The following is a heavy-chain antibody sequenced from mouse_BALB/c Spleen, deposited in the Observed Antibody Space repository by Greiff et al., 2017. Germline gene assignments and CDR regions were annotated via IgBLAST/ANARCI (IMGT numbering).Heavy chain of an antibody. CDR2: ISSGGGST. CDR3: ARPDGYSFAY. V-gene: IGHV5-12-1*01. D-gene: IGHD2-3*01. CDR1: VFAFSSYD. Sequence: EVQLVESGGGLVKPGGSLKLSCAASVFAFSSYDMSWVRQTPEKRLEWVAYISSGGGSTYYPDTVKGRFTISRDNAKNTLYLQMSSLKSEDTAMYYCARPDGYSFAYWGQGTLVTVSA. J-gene: IGHJ3*01.